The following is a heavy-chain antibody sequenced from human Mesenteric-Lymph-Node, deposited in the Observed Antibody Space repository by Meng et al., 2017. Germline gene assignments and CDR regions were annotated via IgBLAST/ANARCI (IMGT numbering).Heavy chain of an antibody. J-gene: IGHJ4*02. CDR2: IYYNGNT. Sequence: QVKLQQWGAGLLKPSETLSLTLAVYVGSFIGYYWSWIRKPPGKGLEWLAYIYYNGNTKYNPSLTSRVTISLDTSKNQFSLKLTSVTAADTAIYYCARGGAFVDYWGQGTLVTVSS. CDR1: VGSFIGYY. CDR3: ARGGAFVDY. V-gene: IGHV4-34*11. D-gene: IGHD3-16*01.